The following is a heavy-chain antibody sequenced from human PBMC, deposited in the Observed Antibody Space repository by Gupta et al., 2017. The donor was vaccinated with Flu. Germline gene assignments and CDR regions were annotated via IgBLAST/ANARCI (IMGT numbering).Heavy chain of an antibody. CDR1: GYSISSGYY. Sequence: VQLQESGPGLVKPSETLSLTCAVSGYSISSGYYWGWIRQPPGKGLEWIGSIYHSGSTYYNPSLKSRVTISVDTSKNQFSLKLSSVTAADTAVYYCARDLQVDYYDSSGYYRIFDYWGQGTLVTVSS. V-gene: IGHV4-38-2*02. CDR2: IYHSGST. J-gene: IGHJ4*02. D-gene: IGHD3-22*01. CDR3: ARDLQVDYYDSSGYYRIFDY.